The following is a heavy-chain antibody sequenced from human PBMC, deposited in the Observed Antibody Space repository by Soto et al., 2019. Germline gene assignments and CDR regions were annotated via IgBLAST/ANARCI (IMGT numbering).Heavy chain of an antibody. V-gene: IGHV3-30-3*01. Sequence: QVQLVESGGGVVQPGRSLRLSCAASGFTFSSYAMHWVRQAPGKGLEWVAVISYDGSNKYYADSVKGRFTISRDNSKNTLYLQMNSLRAEDTAVYYCARDKYYGSGSYSTYWGQGTLDTVSS. CDR2: ISYDGSNK. D-gene: IGHD3-10*01. CDR1: GFTFSSYA. J-gene: IGHJ4*02. CDR3: ARDKYYGSGSYSTY.